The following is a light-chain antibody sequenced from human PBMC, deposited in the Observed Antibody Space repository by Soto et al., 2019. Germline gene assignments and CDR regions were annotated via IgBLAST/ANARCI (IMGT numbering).Light chain of an antibody. CDR1: QSISSW. CDR3: QQYNSYSWT. CDR2: DAS. Sequence: DIQMTQSPSTLSASVGDRVTITCRASQSISSWLAWYQQKPGKAPKLLIYDASSLESGVPSRFSGSGSGTEFALTFSSLLPDDFATYYCQQYNSYSWTFGQGTKVDIK. J-gene: IGKJ1*01. V-gene: IGKV1-5*01.